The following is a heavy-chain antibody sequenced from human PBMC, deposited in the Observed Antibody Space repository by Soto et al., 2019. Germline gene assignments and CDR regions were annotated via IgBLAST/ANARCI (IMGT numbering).Heavy chain of an antibody. CDR1: GFTFSSYA. J-gene: IGHJ4*01. Sequence: GGSLRLSCAASGFTFSSYAMSWVRQAPGKGLEWVSAISGSGGSTYYADSVKGRFTISRDNSKNTLYLQMNSLRAEDTAVYYCAKGQEVPAGAGIAARRFDYWGHGTLVTVSS. D-gene: IGHD6-6*01. V-gene: IGHV3-23*01. CDR2: ISGSGGST. CDR3: AKGQEVPAGAGIAARRFDY.